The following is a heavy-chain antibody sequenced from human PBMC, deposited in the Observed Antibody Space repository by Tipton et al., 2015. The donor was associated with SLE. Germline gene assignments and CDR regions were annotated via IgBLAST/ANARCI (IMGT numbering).Heavy chain of an antibody. V-gene: IGHV4-38-2*02. CDR2: IYHSGNT. CDR3: ARDVGGYNTGWFPYYFDY. D-gene: IGHD2-8*02. CDR1: GYSITTGYY. Sequence: LRLSCTVSGYSITTGYYWSWIRQSPGKGLEWIGSIYHSGNTYSNPSLKSRVTISVDTSKNQFSLKLSSVTAADTAVYYCARDVGGYNTGWFPYYFDYWGQGTLVTVSS. J-gene: IGHJ4*02.